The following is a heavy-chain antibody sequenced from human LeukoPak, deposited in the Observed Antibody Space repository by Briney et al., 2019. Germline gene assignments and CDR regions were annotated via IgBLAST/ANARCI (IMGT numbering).Heavy chain of an antibody. V-gene: IGHV1-2*02. Sequence: ASVKVSCKASGYIFASYYIHWVRQAPGQGLEWMGSINPNSGGANYAQNFRGRVPMTRDTSISTVYMELSTLTSDGTAVYYCARGLGSGSYHFDYWGQGALVTVSS. J-gene: IGHJ4*02. D-gene: IGHD1-26*01. CDR1: GYIFASYY. CDR2: INPNSGGA. CDR3: ARGLGSGSYHFDY.